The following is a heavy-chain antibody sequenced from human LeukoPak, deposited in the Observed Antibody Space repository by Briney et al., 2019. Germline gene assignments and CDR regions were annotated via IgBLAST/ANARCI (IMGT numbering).Heavy chain of an antibody. Sequence: PGGSLRLSCAASGFTFSSYGMHWVRQAPGKGLEWVAVISYDGSNKYYADSVKGRFTISRDNSKNTLYLQMNSLRAEDTAVYYCAKDGGAAAGPDFDYWGQGTLVTVSS. CDR1: GFTFSSYG. V-gene: IGHV3-30*18. D-gene: IGHD6-13*01. CDR3: AKDGGAAAGPDFDY. CDR2: ISYDGSNK. J-gene: IGHJ4*02.